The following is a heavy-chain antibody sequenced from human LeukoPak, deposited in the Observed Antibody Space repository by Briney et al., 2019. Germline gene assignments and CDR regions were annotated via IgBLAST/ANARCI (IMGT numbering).Heavy chain of an antibody. CDR3: ARDPAYFGSNSWYRGFDY. Sequence: PGGSLRLSCAASEFTFSSYDMNWVRQAPGKGLEWVSYISSSGNTIHYADSVKGRFTISRDNAENSVHLQMNSLGAEDTAVYYCARDPAYFGSNSWYRGFDYWGQGTLVTVSS. V-gene: IGHV3-48*03. D-gene: IGHD6-13*01. J-gene: IGHJ4*02. CDR1: EFTFSSYD. CDR2: ISSSGNTI.